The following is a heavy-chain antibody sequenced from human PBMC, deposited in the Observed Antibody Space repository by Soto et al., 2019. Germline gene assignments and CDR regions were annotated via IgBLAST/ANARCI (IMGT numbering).Heavy chain of an antibody. V-gene: IGHV3-30*18. J-gene: IGHJ6*02. CDR2: ISYDGSNK. CDR3: AKLISGSSWLPAYYYYGMDV. D-gene: IGHD6-13*01. Sequence: GGSLRLSCAASGFTFSSYGMHWVRQAPGKGLEWVAVISYDGSNKYYADSVKGRFTISRDNSKNTLYLQMNSLRAEDTAVYYCAKLISGSSWLPAYYYYGMDVWGQGTTVTVSS. CDR1: GFTFSSYG.